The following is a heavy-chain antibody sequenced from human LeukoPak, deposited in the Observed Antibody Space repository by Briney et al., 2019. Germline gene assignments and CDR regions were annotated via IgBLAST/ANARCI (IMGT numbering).Heavy chain of an antibody. CDR1: GFTFSSYS. J-gene: IGHJ3*02. CDR3: ASPDSGSYFDAFDI. CDR2: ISSSSSYI. V-gene: IGHV3-21*01. Sequence: PGGSLRLSCAASGFTFSSYSMNWVRQAPGKGLEWVSSISSSSSYIYYADSVKGRFTISRDNDKNSLYLQMNSLRAEDTAVYYCASPDSGSYFDAFDIWGQGTVATVSS. D-gene: IGHD1-26*01.